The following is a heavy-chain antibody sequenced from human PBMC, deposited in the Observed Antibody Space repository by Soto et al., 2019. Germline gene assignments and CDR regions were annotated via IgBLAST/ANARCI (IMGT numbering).Heavy chain of an antibody. CDR3: ARQGQPLLVKNWFDP. J-gene: IGHJ5*02. D-gene: IGHD2-21*02. CDR2: LYYGRSA. Sequence: SETLSLTCAVSGDSISSYYCMWIRQPPGKGLESIGYLYYGRSANYNPSLKSRVTMSLDTSKNQFSLKLSSVTAADTAVYYCARQGQPLLVKNWFDPWGQGTLVTVSS. CDR1: GDSISSYY. V-gene: IGHV4-59*08.